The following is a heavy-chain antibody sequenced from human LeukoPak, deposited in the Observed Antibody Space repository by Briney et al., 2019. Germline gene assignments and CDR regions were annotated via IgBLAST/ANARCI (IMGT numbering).Heavy chain of an antibody. Sequence: ASVKVSCKASGYTFTVYFMHWVRQAPGQGLEWMGWINPNSGGTNYAQKFQGRVTMTRDTSISTAYMELRSLKSDDTAVYYCARDRREAAAGKRFDYWGQGTLVTVSS. CDR1: GYTFTVYF. CDR2: INPNSGGT. J-gene: IGHJ4*02. D-gene: IGHD6-13*01. CDR3: ARDRREAAAGKRFDY. V-gene: IGHV1-2*02.